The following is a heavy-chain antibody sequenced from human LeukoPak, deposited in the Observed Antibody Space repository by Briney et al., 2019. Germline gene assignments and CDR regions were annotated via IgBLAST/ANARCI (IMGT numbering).Heavy chain of an antibody. D-gene: IGHD2-2*01. Sequence: SETLSLTCTVSGSISSYYWSWIRQPPGKELEWIGYIYTSGSTNYNPSLKSRVTISVDTSKNQFSLDLSSVTAADTAVYYCARQKCTSTSCLTKNAFDIWGQGTVVTVSS. CDR1: GSISSYY. CDR3: ARQKCTSTSCLTKNAFDI. J-gene: IGHJ3*02. CDR2: IYTSGST. V-gene: IGHV4-4*09.